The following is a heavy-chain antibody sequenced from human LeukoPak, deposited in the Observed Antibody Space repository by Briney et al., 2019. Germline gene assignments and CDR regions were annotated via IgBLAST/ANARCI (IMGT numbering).Heavy chain of an antibody. J-gene: IGHJ6*03. D-gene: IGHD2-2*01. CDR2: IIPIFGTA. V-gene: IGHV1-69*05. Sequence: ASVKVSCKASGGTFSSYAISWVRQAPGQGLGWMGGIIPIFGTANYAQKFQGRVTITTDESTSTAYMELSSLRSEDTAVYYCARVVPAANYYYYYMDVWGKGTTVTVSS. CDR1: GGTFSSYA. CDR3: ARVVPAANYYYYYMDV.